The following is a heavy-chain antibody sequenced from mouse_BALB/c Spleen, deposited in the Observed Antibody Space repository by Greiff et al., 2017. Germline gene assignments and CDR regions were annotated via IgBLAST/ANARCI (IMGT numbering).Heavy chain of an antibody. Sequence: QVVESGGGLVKPGGSLKLSCAASGFTFSSYAMSWVRQTPEKRLEWVASISSGGSTYYPDSVKGRFTISRDNARNILYLQMSSLRSEDTAMYYCARGITTVVGRGAMDYWGQGTSVTVSS. V-gene: IGHV5-6-5*01. J-gene: IGHJ4*01. CDR1: GFTFSSYA. D-gene: IGHD1-1*01. CDR2: ISSGGST. CDR3: ARGITTVVGRGAMDY.